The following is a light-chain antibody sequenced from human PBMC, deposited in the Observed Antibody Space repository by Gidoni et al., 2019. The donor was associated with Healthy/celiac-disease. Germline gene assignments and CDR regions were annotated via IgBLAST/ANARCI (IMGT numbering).Light chain of an antibody. CDR3: AAWDDSLNGWV. V-gene: IGLV1-44*01. Sequence: QSVLTHPPSASGPPEQRFTIACSGSSSNIGSTTVNWYQQLPGTAPKLLIYSKNQRPSGVPDRFSGSKSGTSASLAISGLQSEDEADYYCAAWDDSLNGWVFGGGTKLTVL. CDR2: SKN. CDR1: SSNIGSTT. J-gene: IGLJ3*02.